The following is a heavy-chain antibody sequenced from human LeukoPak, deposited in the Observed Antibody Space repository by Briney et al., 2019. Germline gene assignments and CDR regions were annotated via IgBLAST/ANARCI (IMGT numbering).Heavy chain of an antibody. CDR3: ARDLQGSSGFRFDP. J-gene: IGHJ5*02. CDR2: IYYSGST. V-gene: IGHV4-59*01. D-gene: IGHD6-19*01. CDR1: GGSISSYY. Sequence: PSETLSLTCTVSGGSISSYYWSWIRQPPGKGLEWIGYIYYSGSTNYNPSLKSRVTISVDTSKNQFSLKLSSVTAADTAVYYCARDLQGSSGFRFDPWGQGTLVTVSS.